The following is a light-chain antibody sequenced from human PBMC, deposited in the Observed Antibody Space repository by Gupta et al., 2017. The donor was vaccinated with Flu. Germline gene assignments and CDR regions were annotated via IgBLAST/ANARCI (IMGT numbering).Light chain of an antibody. CDR1: QSVINS. CDR3: LQYNNWPPLT. J-gene: IGKJ2*01. CDR2: GAS. V-gene: IGKV3-15*01. Sequence: EIVMTQSPATLSVSPGERATLSCRASQSVINSLAWYQQKPGQAPRLLIYGASTRATGIPARFSGSGSGTEFTLTINSLQSEDFAVYYCLQYNNWPPLTFGRGTKLEIK.